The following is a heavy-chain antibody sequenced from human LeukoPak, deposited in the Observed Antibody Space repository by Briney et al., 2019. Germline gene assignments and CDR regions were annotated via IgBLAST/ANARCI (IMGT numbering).Heavy chain of an antibody. V-gene: IGHV4-59*01. CDR1: GGSISGYY. Sequence: SETLSLTCTVSGGSISGYYWSWIRQPPGKGLEWIGYIYYSGSTNYNPSLRSRLTISVDTSKNQFSLKLSSVTAADTAVYYCARNPVVAARPRQAFDYWGQGTLVTVSS. J-gene: IGHJ4*02. D-gene: IGHD6-6*01. CDR2: IYYSGST. CDR3: ARNPVVAARPRQAFDY.